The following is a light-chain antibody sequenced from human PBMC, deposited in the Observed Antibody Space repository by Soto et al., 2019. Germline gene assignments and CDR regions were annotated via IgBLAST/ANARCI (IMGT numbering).Light chain of an antibody. J-gene: IGLJ2*01. Sequence: QSALTQPASVSGSPGQSITISCTGTSSDVGGYNYVSWYQQHPGKAPKLMIYDVSNRPSVVSNRFSGSKSGNTASLTISGLQAEDEADYYCSSFTSSTPPVFGGGTKLTVL. CDR1: SSDVGGYNY. V-gene: IGLV2-14*01. CDR2: DVS. CDR3: SSFTSSTPPV.